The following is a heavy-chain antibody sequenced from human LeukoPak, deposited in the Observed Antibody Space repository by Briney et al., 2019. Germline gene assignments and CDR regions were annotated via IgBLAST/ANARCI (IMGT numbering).Heavy chain of an antibody. J-gene: IGHJ3*02. CDR1: GFTFNSYT. D-gene: IGHD7-27*01. CDR2: ITSTSSTI. V-gene: IGHV3-48*01. CDR3: ARTQPGKGAFDI. Sequence: GGSLRLSCAASGFTFNSYTMHWVRQAPGKGLDWVSYITSTSSTIYYADSVKGRFTISRDNAKNSLYLQVNSLRAEDTAVYYCARTQPGKGAFDIWGQGTMVTVSP.